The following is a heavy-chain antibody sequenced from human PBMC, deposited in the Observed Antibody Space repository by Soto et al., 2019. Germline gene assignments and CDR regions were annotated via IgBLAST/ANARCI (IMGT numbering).Heavy chain of an antibody. D-gene: IGHD1-26*01. CDR3: ARSFSDSYYDLDF. V-gene: IGHV3-9*01. CDR1: GFTFDDYA. CDR2: TSWNSASM. Sequence: GGSLRLSCAASGFTFDDYAMHWVRQAPGKGLEWVSGTSWNSASMDYADSVKDRFSISRDNAENSLYLQMNILKIEDTAFYYCARSFSDSYYDLDFWGQGTLVTVSS. J-gene: IGHJ4*02.